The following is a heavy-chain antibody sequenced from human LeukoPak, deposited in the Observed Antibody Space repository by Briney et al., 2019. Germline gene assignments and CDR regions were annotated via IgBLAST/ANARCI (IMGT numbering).Heavy chain of an antibody. Sequence: GGSLRLSCAASGFSFSMYSMSWIRQAPGKGLEWVSDISGSGGSTYYTDSVKGRFTISRDNSKNTLYLQMNGLRAEDTAVYYCAKEEGYDGTGFLRGYWGQGTLVTVSS. J-gene: IGHJ4*02. CDR1: GFSFSMYS. CDR2: ISGSGGST. CDR3: AKEEGYDGTGFLRGY. V-gene: IGHV3-23*01. D-gene: IGHD3-22*01.